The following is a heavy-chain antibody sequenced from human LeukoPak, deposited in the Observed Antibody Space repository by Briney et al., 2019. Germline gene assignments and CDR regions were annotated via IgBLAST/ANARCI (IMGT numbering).Heavy chain of an antibody. V-gene: IGHV3-21*01. J-gene: IGHJ6*03. CDR2: ITSSSTYT. D-gene: IGHD1-26*01. Sequence: PGGSLRLSCAASGFSFSSYNMNWVRQTPGKGLEWVSSITSSSTYTFYADSVRGRFTISRDNARNSLYLQMNSLRAEDTAVYYCARDPYSGTYGDTYYYYMDVWGKGTTVTISS. CDR3: ARDPYSGTYGDTYYYYMDV. CDR1: GFSFSSYN.